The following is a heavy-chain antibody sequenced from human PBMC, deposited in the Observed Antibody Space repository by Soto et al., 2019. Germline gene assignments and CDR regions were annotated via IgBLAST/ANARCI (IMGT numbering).Heavy chain of an antibody. CDR3: ARAPVIAARRGAENWFDP. V-gene: IGHV3-30-3*01. D-gene: IGHD6-13*01. CDR1: GFTFSSYA. J-gene: IGHJ5*02. Sequence: QVQLVESGGGVVQPGRSLRLSCAASGFTFSSYAMHWVRQAPGKGLEWVAVISYDGSNKYYADSVKGRFTISRDNSKNTLYLQMNSLRAEDTAVYYCARAPVIAARRGAENWFDPWGQGTLVTVSS. CDR2: ISYDGSNK.